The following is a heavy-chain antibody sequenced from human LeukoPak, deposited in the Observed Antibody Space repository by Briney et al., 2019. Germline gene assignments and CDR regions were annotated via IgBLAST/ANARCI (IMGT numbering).Heavy chain of an antibody. CDR1: GGSIGSNY. V-gene: IGHV4-59*08. D-gene: IGHD6-19*01. J-gene: IGHJ4*02. Sequence: SETLSLTCTVSGGSIGSNYWTWIRQPPGKGLEYIGYIYYTVGTNYNPSLTSRVTISVDTSKNQFSLRLSSVTAADTAVYFCAKYGNSGWVIDNWGQGTLVTVSS. CDR2: IYYTVGT. CDR3: AKYGNSGWVIDN.